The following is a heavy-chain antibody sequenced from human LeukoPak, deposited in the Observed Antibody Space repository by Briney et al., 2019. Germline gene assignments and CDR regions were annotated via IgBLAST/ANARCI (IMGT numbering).Heavy chain of an antibody. V-gene: IGHV4-59*01. CDR3: ANSIDFDYGDYYFDY. CDR2: IYYSGST. D-gene: IGHD4-17*01. J-gene: IGHJ4*02. CDR1: GGSISSYS. Sequence: SETLSLTCTVSGGSISSYSWSWIRQPPGKGLEWLGYIYYSGSTNYNPSLKSRVTISVDTSKNQFSLKLSSVTAADTAVYYCANSIDFDYGDYYFDYWGQGALVTISS.